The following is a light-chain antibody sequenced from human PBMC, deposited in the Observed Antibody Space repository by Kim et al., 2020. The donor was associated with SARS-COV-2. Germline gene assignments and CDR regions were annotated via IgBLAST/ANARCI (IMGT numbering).Light chain of an antibody. J-gene: IGKJ5*01. Sequence: GDRVTITCQASQDISNYLNWYQQKPGKAPKLLIYDASNLETGVPSRFSGSGSGTDFTFTISSLQPEDIATYYCQQYGSRITFGQGTRLE. CDR3: QQYGSRIT. CDR1: QDISNY. V-gene: IGKV1-33*01. CDR2: DAS.